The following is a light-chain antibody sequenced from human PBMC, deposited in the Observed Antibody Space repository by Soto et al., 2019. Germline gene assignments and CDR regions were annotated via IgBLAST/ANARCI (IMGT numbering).Light chain of an antibody. CDR2: DNN. Sequence: QSLLTQPPSVSAAPGQKVSISCSGRNSNIGNNYVFWYQQVPGTAPKLLIYDNNERPSGIPDRFSGSKSGTSATLGIAGLQTGDEAVYFCGTWDDSLSAVLFGGGTKLTVL. V-gene: IGLV1-51*01. CDR1: NSNIGNNY. J-gene: IGLJ3*02. CDR3: GTWDDSLSAVL.